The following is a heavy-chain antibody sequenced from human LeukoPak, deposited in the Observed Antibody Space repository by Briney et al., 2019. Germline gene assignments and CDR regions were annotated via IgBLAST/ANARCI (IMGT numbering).Heavy chain of an antibody. CDR3: ARGTEYYSSGTYYKGIDY. V-gene: IGHV3-48*03. CDR1: GFTFSSYE. J-gene: IGHJ4*02. D-gene: IGHD3-10*01. Sequence: TGGSLRLSCAASGFTFSSYEMNWVRQALGKGLEWVSYISNSGSIIYYADSVEGRFTISRDNAKNSLYLQMNSLRAEDTAVYFCARGTEYYSSGTYYKGIDYWGQGTLVTVSS. CDR2: ISNSGSII.